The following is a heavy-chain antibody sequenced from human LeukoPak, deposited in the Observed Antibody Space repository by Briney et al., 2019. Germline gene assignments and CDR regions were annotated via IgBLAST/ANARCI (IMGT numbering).Heavy chain of an antibody. CDR3: ARVKGVIWNGYFDY. J-gene: IGHJ4*02. Sequence: GASVKVSCKASGYTFTSYDINWVRQATGQGLEWMGWMNPNSGNTGYAQKFQGRVTITRNTSISTAYMELSSLRSEDTAVYYCARVKGVIWNGYFDYWGQGTLVTVSS. CDR1: GYTFTSYD. CDR2: MNPNSGNT. D-gene: IGHD1-1*01. V-gene: IGHV1-8*03.